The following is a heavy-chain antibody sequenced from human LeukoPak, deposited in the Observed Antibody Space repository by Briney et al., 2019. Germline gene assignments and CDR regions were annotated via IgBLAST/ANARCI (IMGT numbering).Heavy chain of an antibody. Sequence: SETLSLTCTVSGYSISSGYYWGWIRQPPGKGLEWIGSIYHSGSTYHNPSLKSRVTISVDTSKNQFPLKLSSVTAADTAVYYCASWGGWYPFDYWGQGTLVTVSS. CDR2: IYHSGST. CDR1: GYSISSGYY. J-gene: IGHJ4*02. CDR3: ASWGGWYPFDY. V-gene: IGHV4-38-2*02. D-gene: IGHD6-19*01.